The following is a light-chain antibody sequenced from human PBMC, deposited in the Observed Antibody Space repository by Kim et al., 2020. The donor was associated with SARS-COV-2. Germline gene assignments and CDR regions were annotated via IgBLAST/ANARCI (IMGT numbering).Light chain of an antibody. CDR3: QSYDSSLSVSV. J-gene: IGLJ2*01. V-gene: IGLV1-40*01. Sequence: QSVLTQPPSVSGAPGQRVTISCTGSSSNIGAGYDVHWYQQLPGTAPKLLIYGNNNRPSGVPDRFSASKSGTSASLAITGLQAEDEADYYCQSYDSSLSVSVFGGGTQLTVL. CDR1: SSNIGAGYD. CDR2: GNN.